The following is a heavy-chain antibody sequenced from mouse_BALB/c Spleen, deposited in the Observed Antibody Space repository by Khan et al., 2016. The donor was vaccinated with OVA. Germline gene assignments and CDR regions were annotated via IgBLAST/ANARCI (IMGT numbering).Heavy chain of an antibody. J-gene: IGHJ3*01. D-gene: IGHD2-14*01. CDR3: ARDGACHRNDGGFAY. CDR1: GYTFTSYT. CDR2: INPSNGYT. Sequence: VQLQQSGAELARPGASVKMSCKASGYTFTSYTIHWIKLRPGQGLEWIGFINPSNGYTNYNQKFKEKATLTADKSSTTVYMQLNSLTTDDSAAXTCARDGACHRNDGGFAYWGQGTLVTVSA. V-gene: IGHV1-4*01.